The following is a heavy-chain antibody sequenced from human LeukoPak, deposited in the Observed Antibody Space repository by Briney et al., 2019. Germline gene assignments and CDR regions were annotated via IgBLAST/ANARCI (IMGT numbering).Heavy chain of an antibody. Sequence: GGSLRLSCTASGFTFTSYAMTWVRKAPGKGRKWVSGISGSGGHTYNADSVEGRFTISRDNSKNTVSLQLSSLRVEDTAVYYCAKDHLAGGAYYYYYYMDVWGKGTTVTVSS. J-gene: IGHJ6*03. D-gene: IGHD3-16*01. V-gene: IGHV3-23*01. CDR3: AKDHLAGGAYYYYYYMDV. CDR2: ISGSGGHT. CDR1: GFTFTSYA.